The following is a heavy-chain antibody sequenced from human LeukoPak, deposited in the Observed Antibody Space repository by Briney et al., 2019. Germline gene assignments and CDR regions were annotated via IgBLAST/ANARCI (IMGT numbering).Heavy chain of an antibody. CDR3: ARNVRAAAGIYYFDY. Sequence: ASVKVSCKASGYTFTGYYMHWVRQAPGQGLEWMGRINPNSGGTNYAQKFQGRVTMTRGTSISTAYMELSRLRSDDMAVYYCARNVRAAAGIYYFDYWGQGTLVTVSS. CDR2: INPNSGGT. CDR1: GYTFTGYY. J-gene: IGHJ4*02. D-gene: IGHD6-13*01. V-gene: IGHV1-2*06.